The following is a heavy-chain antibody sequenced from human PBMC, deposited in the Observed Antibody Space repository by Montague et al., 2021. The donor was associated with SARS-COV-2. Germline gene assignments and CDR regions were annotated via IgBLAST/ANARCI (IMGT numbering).Heavy chain of an antibody. CDR1: GGSISSNN. Sequence: SETLSLTCTVSGGSISSNNWSWIRHPPGKGLEWIGNINNSGSTNHNHSLKSRVTITLDTSKNQISLKLSSVTAADTAVYYCARGFDYWGQGTLVTVSS. CDR2: INNSGST. V-gene: IGHV4-59*01. J-gene: IGHJ4*02. CDR3: ARGFDY.